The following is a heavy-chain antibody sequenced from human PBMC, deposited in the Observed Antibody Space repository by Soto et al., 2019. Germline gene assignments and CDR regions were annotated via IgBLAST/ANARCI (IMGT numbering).Heavy chain of an antibody. CDR2: IYPGGST. CDR1: GASVTRDGNC. V-gene: IGHV4-30-2*01. J-gene: IGHJ4*02. D-gene: IGHD1-26*01. CDR3: AREVQWYSQVDY. Sequence: QVQLRESGSGLVKPSQTLSLTCSVSGASVTRDGNCWTWIRQPPGKGLEFVASIYPGGSTFYNPSLRSRVTIASDKSKNKLSPKLTTVAAADAAVYYYAREVQWYSQVDYWGQGTLVTVSS.